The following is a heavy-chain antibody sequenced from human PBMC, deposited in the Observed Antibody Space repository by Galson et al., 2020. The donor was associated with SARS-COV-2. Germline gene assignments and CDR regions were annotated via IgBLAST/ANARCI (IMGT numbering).Heavy chain of an antibody. J-gene: IGHJ6*02. V-gene: IGHV4-31*03. Sequence: SETLSLTCTVSGGSISSGPPYWSWIRQHPGKGLEWIGYINYSGPTHYNPSPKSRLTISVDTSKNQVSLKVSSVTAADTAVYYCAGDSGTVSWANYYYYYGMDVWGQGTTVTVSS. D-gene: IGHD4-4*01. CDR2: INYSGPT. CDR3: AGDSGTVSWANYYYYYGMDV. CDR1: GGSISSGPPY.